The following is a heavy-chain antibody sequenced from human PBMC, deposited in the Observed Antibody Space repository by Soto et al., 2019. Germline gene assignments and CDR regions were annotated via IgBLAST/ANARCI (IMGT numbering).Heavy chain of an antibody. J-gene: IGHJ4*02. CDR2: ISAYNGNT. CDR1: GYTFTSYG. V-gene: IGHV1-18*01. D-gene: IGHD3-22*01. Sequence: QVQLVQSGAEVKKPGASVKVSCKASGYTFTSYGISWVRQAPGQGREWMGWISAYNGNTNYAQKLQGRVTMTTDTSTSTAYMELRSLRSDDTAVYYCARVFTATMIVEGGFDYWGQGTLVTVSS. CDR3: ARVFTATMIVEGGFDY.